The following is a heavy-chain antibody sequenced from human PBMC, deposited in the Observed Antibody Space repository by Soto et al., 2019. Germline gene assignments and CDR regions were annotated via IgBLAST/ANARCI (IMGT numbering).Heavy chain of an antibody. CDR2: IYWDDDK. D-gene: IGHD4-17*01. CDR1: GFSLSSSGVG. V-gene: IGHV2-5*02. J-gene: IGHJ4*02. Sequence: QITLKESGPPLVKPTQTLTLTCTFSGFSLSSSGVGVGWIRQPPGKALEWLALIYWDDDKRYSPSLKSRLTITKDTSKNQVVLTMTNMDPVDTATYYCAHRTTVTYIFDYWGQGTLVTVSS. CDR3: AHRTTVTYIFDY.